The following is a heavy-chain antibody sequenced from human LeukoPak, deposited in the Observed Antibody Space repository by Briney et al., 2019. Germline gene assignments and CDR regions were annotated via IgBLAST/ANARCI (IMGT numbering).Heavy chain of an antibody. V-gene: IGHV1-46*01. J-gene: IGHJ5*02. Sequence: ASVKVSCKASGYTFTSYGISWVRQAPGQGLEWMGILNPSGGSTSYVQKFQGRVTMARDTSTSTVYMELSSLRSEDTAVYYCARDRGTPYSGYDRWGQGTLVTVSS. D-gene: IGHD5-12*01. CDR2: LNPSGGST. CDR3: ARDRGTPYSGYDR. CDR1: GYTFTSYG.